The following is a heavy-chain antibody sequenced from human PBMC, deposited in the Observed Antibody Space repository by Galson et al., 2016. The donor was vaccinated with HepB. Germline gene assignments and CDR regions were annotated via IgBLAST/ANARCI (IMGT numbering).Heavy chain of an antibody. Sequence: SLRLSCAASGFTFSSYGMHWVRQAPGKGLEWVAVIWYDGGNKYYADSVKGRFNISRDNSKNTLYLQMNSLRTEDTAVYYCVRGHSTAFYYDGSGYSSGDNWGQGTLVTVSS. V-gene: IGHV3-33*01. D-gene: IGHD3-22*01. CDR2: IWYDGGNK. CDR3: VRGHSTAFYYDGSGYSSGDN. J-gene: IGHJ4*02. CDR1: GFTFSSYG.